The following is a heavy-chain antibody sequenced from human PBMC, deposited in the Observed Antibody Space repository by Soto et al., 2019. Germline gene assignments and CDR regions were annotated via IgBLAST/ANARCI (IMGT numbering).Heavy chain of an antibody. Sequence: LTCTVSGGSISSSSYYWGWIRQAPGKGLQWIGYIFHSGSTSYNPSLRSRVTISVDTSKNQFSLKVNSVTAADTAVYYCAKVRGYASGWRYFDYWGQGTLVTVSS. D-gene: IGHD5-18*01. J-gene: IGHJ4*02. CDR2: IFHSGST. CDR1: GGSISSSSYY. V-gene: IGHV4-61*05. CDR3: AKVRGYASGWRYFDY.